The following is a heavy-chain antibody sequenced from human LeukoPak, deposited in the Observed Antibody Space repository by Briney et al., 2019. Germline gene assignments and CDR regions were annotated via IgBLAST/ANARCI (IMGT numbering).Heavy chain of an antibody. J-gene: IGHJ5*02. CDR1: GGSISSYY. Sequence: SETLSLTCTVSGGSISSYYWSWVRQSAGKGLEWIGRINASGTIRYNPSLQSRVTMSVDMSKNQFSLKVTSVTAADTAVYFCARGMAAAYDYNWFDPWGQGILVTVSS. V-gene: IGHV4-4*07. CDR3: ARGMAAAYDYNWFDP. CDR2: INASGTI. D-gene: IGHD5-12*01.